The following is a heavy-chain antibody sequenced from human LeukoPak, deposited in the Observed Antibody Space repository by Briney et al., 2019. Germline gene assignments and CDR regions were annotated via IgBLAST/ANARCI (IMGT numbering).Heavy chain of an antibody. J-gene: IGHJ4*02. CDR1: GGSISSYS. CDR2: IYYGGST. V-gene: IGHV4-59*08. CDR3: ARHLYDDYANFDY. Sequence: SETLSLTCTVSGGSISSYSWSWIRQPPGKGLEWIAYIYYGGSTNYNPSLKSRVTISVDTSKNQFSLKLSSVTAADTAVYYCARHLYDDYANFDYWGQGTLVTVSS. D-gene: IGHD4-17*01.